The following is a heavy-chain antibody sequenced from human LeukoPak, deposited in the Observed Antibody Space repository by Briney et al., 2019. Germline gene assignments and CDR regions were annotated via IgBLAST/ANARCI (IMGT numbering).Heavy chain of an antibody. CDR3: ARATLNPLFFDAFDI. CDR1: GGSFSGYY. V-gene: IGHV4-34*01. J-gene: IGHJ3*02. Sequence: TSETLSLTCAVYGGSFSGYYWSWIRQPPGKGLEWIGEINHSGSTNYNPSLKSRVTISVDTSKNQFSLKLSSVTAADTAVYYCARATLNPLFFDAFDIWGQGTMVTVSS. CDR2: INHSGST.